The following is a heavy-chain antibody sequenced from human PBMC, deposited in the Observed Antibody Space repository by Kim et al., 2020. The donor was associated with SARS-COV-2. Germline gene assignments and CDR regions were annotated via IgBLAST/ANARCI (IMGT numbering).Heavy chain of an antibody. V-gene: IGHV3-23*03. CDR3: AKPKGGSYSDAFDI. J-gene: IGHJ3*02. D-gene: IGHD1-26*01. Sequence: GWSLRLSCAASGFTFSSYAMNWVRQAPGKGLEWVSVIYSGGSSTYYADSVKGRFTISRDNSRDTLYLQMNSLRAEDTAVYYCAKPKGGSYSDAFDIWGQG. CDR2: IYSGGSST. CDR1: GFTFSSYA.